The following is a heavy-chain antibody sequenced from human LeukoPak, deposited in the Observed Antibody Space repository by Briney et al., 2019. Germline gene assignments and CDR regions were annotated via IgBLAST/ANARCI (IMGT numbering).Heavy chain of an antibody. D-gene: IGHD3/OR15-3a*01. Sequence: PGRSLRLSCAASGFIFSNYGMHWVRQAPGKGPEWVTGIDYDGRKTYYADSVKGRFTISRDDSKNTLYLQMNSLRSEDTAVYYCARDLAFFALSPGGQGTLVTVSS. CDR3: ARDLAFFALSP. CDR1: GFIFSNYG. CDR2: IDYDGRKT. V-gene: IGHV3-30*12. J-gene: IGHJ4*02.